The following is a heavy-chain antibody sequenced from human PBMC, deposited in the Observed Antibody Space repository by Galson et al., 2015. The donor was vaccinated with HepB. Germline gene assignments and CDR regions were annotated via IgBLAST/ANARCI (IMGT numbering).Heavy chain of an antibody. D-gene: IGHD1-26*01. CDR3: ARGVMGTTATWYFDH. CDR1: GYTFTSYD. CDR2: MNPNSGNT. Sequence: SVKVSCKASGYTFTSYDINWVRQATGQGLEWMGWMNPNSGNTGYAQKFQGRVTMTRNSSISTAYMELNGLTSEDTAVYYCARGVMGTTATWYFDHWGRGTLVAVSS. J-gene: IGHJ2*01. V-gene: IGHV1-8*01.